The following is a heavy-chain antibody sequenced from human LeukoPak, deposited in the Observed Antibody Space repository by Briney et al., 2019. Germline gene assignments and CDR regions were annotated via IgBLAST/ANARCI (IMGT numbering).Heavy chain of an antibody. D-gene: IGHD4-23*01. J-gene: IGHJ5*02. CDR1: GFTFDDYA. CDR3: ATEGRYGGNSDWFDP. CDR2: ISWNSGSI. V-gene: IGHV3-9*01. Sequence: GRSLRLSCAASGFTFDDYAMPWVRQAPGKGLEWVSGISWNSGSIGYADSVKGRFTISRDNAKNSLYLQMNSLRAEDTAVYYCATEGRYGGNSDWFDPWGQGTLVTVSS.